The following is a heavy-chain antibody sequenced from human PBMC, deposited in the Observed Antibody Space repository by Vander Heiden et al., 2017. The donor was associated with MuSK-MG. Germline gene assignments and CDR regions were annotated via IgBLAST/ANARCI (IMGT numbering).Heavy chain of an antibody. V-gene: IGHV3-21*01. Sequence: EVQVVESGGGLVNPGGSLSLSCAASGLTFSTYSMIWVRQAPGQGLEWVSSISSSSTYIYYADSGKGRFTISRDNAKNSLYLQMNSLRADDTAVYYCARDPGHDSSGLIDYWGQGTLVTVSS. D-gene: IGHD3-22*01. CDR3: ARDPGHDSSGLIDY. CDR1: GLTFSTYS. CDR2: ISSSSTYI. J-gene: IGHJ4*02.